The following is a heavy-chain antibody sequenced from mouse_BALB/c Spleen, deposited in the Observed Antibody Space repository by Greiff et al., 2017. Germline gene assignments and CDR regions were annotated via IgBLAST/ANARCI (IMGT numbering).Heavy chain of an antibody. CDR2: ISSGGSYT. J-gene: IGHJ4*01. V-gene: IGHV5-9-4*01. CDR1: GFTFSSYA. D-gene: IGHD2-14*01. Sequence: EVHLVESGGGLVKPGGSLKLSCAASGFTFSSYAMSWVRQSPEKRLEWVAEISSGGSYTYYPDTVTGRFTISRDNAKNTLYLEMSSLRSEDTAMYYCARGGGYDVMDYWGQGTSVTVSS. CDR3: ARGGGYDVMDY.